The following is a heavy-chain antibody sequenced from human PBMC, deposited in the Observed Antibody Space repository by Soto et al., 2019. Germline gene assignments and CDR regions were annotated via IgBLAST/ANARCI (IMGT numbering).Heavy chain of an antibody. J-gene: IGHJ4*02. V-gene: IGHV1-3*01. CDR2: INAGNGDT. Sequence: GASVKVSCKASGYTFTNYALHWVRQAPGQRLEWMGWINAGNGDTRYSQKFQGRLTISSDTSANTAYMELRDLRSEDTAVYSWAKDPSIRIRSGLRLHSWGQGTLVTVSS. CDR1: GYTFTNYA. CDR3: AKDPSIRIRSGLRLHS. D-gene: IGHD3-16*01.